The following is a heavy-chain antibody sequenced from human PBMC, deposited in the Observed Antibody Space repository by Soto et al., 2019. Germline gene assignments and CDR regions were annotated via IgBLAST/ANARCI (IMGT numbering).Heavy chain of an antibody. CDR3: ARVSQLLWFGDFDY. J-gene: IGHJ4*02. Sequence: GATVKVSCKASGYTFTSYGISWVLQAPGQGLGWMGWISAYNGNTNYAQKLQGRVTMTTDTSTSTAYMELRSLRSDDTAVYYCARVSQLLWFGDFDYWGQGTLVTVSS. D-gene: IGHD3-10*01. CDR1: GYTFTSYG. V-gene: IGHV1-18*01. CDR2: ISAYNGNT.